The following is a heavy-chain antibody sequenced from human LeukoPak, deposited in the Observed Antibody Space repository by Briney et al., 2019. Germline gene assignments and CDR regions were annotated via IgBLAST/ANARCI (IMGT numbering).Heavy chain of an antibody. CDR1: GFTFSSYA. Sequence: GESLRLSCAASGFTFSSYAMHWVRQAPGKGLEWVAVISFDGSNKYYGDSVKGRFTISRDNSKNTLYLQMNSLRAEDTAVYYCAKGGITIWFDPWGQGTLVTVSS. V-gene: IGHV3-30-3*01. J-gene: IGHJ5*02. D-gene: IGHD3-3*01. CDR2: ISFDGSNK. CDR3: AKGGITIWFDP.